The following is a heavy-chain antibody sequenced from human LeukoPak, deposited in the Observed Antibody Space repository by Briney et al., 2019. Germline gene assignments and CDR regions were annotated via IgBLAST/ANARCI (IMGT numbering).Heavy chain of an antibody. V-gene: IGHV1-69*13. CDR3: ARDAVPAARMDV. Sequence: SVKVSCKASRGAFSSYAISWVRQAPGQGLEWMGGIIPIFGTANYAQKFQGRVTITADESTSTAYMELSSLRSEDTAVYYCARDAVPAARMDVWGKGTTVTVSS. CDR2: IIPIFGTA. J-gene: IGHJ6*04. D-gene: IGHD2-2*01. CDR1: RGAFSSYA.